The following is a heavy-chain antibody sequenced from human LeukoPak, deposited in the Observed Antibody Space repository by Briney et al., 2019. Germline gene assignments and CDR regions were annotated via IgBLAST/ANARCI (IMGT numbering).Heavy chain of an antibody. CDR3: ARATPTDYYDSSGHYDY. Sequence: SETLSLTCAVYGGSFSGYYWSWIRQPPGKGLEWIGEINHSGSTNYNPSLKSRVTISVDTSKNQFSLKLSSVTAADTAVYYCARATPTDYYDSSGHYDYWGQGTLVTVSS. CDR1: GGSFSGYY. D-gene: IGHD3-22*01. J-gene: IGHJ4*02. CDR2: INHSGST. V-gene: IGHV4-34*01.